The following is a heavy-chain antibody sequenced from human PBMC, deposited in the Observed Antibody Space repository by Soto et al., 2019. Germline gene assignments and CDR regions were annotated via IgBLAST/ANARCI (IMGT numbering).Heavy chain of an antibody. V-gene: IGHV1-46*01. D-gene: IGHD3-10*01. J-gene: IGHJ4*02. Sequence: QVQLVQSGAEVKKPGASVKVSCKASGYAFSGFYMHWVRQAPGQGLEWMGVINPSGDSTTYAQKFQGRLTMTKDTSTSTLYMELSSLRSEDTAVYYCARDWEFGFWGQGPLVTVSS. CDR3: ARDWEFGF. CDR2: INPSGDST. CDR1: GYAFSGFY.